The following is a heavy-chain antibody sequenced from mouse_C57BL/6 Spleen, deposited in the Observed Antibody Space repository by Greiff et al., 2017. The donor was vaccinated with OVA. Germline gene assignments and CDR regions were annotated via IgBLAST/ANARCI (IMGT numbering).Heavy chain of an antibody. Sequence: EVKLQQSGPELVKPGASVKMSCKASGYTFTDYNMHWVKQSHGKSLEWIGYINPNNGGTSYNQKFKGKATLTVNKSSSTAYMELRSLTSEDSAVYYCARDYYYGREWYFDVWGTGTTVTVSS. CDR3: ARDYYYGREWYFDV. D-gene: IGHD1-1*01. J-gene: IGHJ1*03. V-gene: IGHV1-22*01. CDR2: INPNNGGT. CDR1: GYTFTDYN.